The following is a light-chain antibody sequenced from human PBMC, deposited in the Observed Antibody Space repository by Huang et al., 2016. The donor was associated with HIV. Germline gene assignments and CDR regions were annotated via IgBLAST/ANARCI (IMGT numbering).Light chain of an antibody. V-gene: IGKV3-20*01. CDR3: QQYGTSPPSLT. CDR2: GTS. CDR1: QSVSGTY. J-gene: IGKJ4*01. Sequence: EIVLTQSPGTLSLSPGGRATHSCRASQSVSGTYLAWYQQKPGEAPRLLIYGTSIRATGIPDRISGSGSGTDFTLTISRLEPEDCAVYDCQQYGTSPPSLTFGGGTKVEIK.